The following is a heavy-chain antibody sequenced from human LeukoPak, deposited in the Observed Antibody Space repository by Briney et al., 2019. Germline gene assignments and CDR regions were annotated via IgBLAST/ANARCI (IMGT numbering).Heavy chain of an antibody. CDR3: GYYAF. D-gene: IGHD3-16*01. CDR1: GDSISSSSYY. J-gene: IGHJ2*01. CDR2: IYFSGST. V-gene: IGHV4-39*02. Sequence: SETLSLTCTVSGDSISSSSYYWGWIRQPPGKGLEWIGSIYFSGSTYYNPSLKSRVTISADTSKSHFSLKLSSVTAADTAVYYCGYYAFWGRGTLVTVSS.